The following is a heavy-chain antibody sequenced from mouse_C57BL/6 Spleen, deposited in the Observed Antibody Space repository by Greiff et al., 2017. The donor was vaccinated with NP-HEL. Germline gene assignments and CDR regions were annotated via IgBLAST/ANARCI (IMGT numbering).Heavy chain of an antibody. V-gene: IGHV1-15*01. CDR3: TREVYYYFAY. CDR1: GYTFTDYE. Sequence: QVQLKESGAELVRPGASVTLSCKASGYTFTDYEMHWVKQTPVHGLEWIGAIDPETGGTAYNQKFKGKAILTADKSSSTAYMELRSLTSEDSAVYYCTREVYYYFAYWGQGTLVTVSA. CDR2: IDPETGGT. J-gene: IGHJ3*01. D-gene: IGHD1-1*01.